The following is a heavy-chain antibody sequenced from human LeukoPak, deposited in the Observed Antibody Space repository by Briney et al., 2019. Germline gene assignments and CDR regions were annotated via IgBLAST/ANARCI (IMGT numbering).Heavy chain of an antibody. D-gene: IGHD3-10*01. CDR3: ARTRYYYNSRSYGAPYYFDY. Sequence: SETLSLTCTVSGGSISSYYWGWIRQPPGKGLEWIGSVYYSGSTYYNPSLKSRVTISVDTSKNQFSLKLSSVTAADTAVYYCARTRYYYNSRSYGAPYYFDYWGQGTLVTVSS. CDR1: GGSISSYY. J-gene: IGHJ4*02. V-gene: IGHV4-39*01. CDR2: VYYSGST.